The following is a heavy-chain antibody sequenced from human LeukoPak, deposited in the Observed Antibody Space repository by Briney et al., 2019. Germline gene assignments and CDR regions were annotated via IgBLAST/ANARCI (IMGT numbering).Heavy chain of an antibody. J-gene: IGHJ6*03. D-gene: IGHD4-17*01. CDR3: ARSTTHPYYNYMDV. CDR1: GFTFSSYW. V-gene: IGHV3-7*01. CDR2: IKQDGSEK. Sequence: GGSLRLSCAASGFTFSSYWMSWVRQAPGKGLEWVANIKQDGSEKYYVDSVKGRFTISRDNAKNTLYLQMNSLRVEDTAVYYCARSTTHPYYNYMDVWGKGTTVTFSS.